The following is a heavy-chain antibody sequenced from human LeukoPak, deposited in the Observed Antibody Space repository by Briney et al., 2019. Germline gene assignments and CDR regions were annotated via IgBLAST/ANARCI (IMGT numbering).Heavy chain of an antibody. J-gene: IGHJ4*02. CDR3: ARAKCKPLEHYSDY. Sequence: GRSLRLSCAASGFTFSSYAMHWVRQAPGKGLEYVSAISSNGGSTYYANSVKGRFTISRDNSKNTLYLQMGSMRADDIAVYYCARAKCKPLEHYSDYWGQGTLVTVSS. V-gene: IGHV3-64*01. D-gene: IGHD5-24*01. CDR1: GFTFSSYA. CDR2: ISSNGGST.